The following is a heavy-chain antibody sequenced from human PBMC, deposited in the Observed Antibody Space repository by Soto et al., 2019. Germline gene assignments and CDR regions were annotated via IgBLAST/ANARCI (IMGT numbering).Heavy chain of an antibody. CDR1: RFSFTNAW. V-gene: IGHV3-15*01. J-gene: IGHJ6*01. CDR2: IKSKTDGGTA. CDR3: STDIGIYGLDI. D-gene: IGHD1-26*01. Sequence: EVQLVESGGGFVQPGGSLRLSCVASRFSFTNAWMSWVRQAPGKGPECVGRIKSKTDGGTADYAAPVKGRFTISRDDSQTTLYLDMGSLKGEDTALYHCSTDIGIYGLDIWGQGTTVTVSS.